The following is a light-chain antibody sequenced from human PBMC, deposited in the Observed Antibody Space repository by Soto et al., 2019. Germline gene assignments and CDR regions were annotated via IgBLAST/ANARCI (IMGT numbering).Light chain of an antibody. Sequence: AIRMTQSPSSLSASTGDRVTITCRASQGISSYLAWYQQKPGKAPKLLIYAASTLQSGVPSRFSGSGSGTDFTLTISCLLSVDFATYYCQQYYSYPPPFGPGTKVDIK. V-gene: IGKV1-8*01. J-gene: IGKJ3*01. CDR1: QGISSY. CDR2: AAS. CDR3: QQYYSYPPP.